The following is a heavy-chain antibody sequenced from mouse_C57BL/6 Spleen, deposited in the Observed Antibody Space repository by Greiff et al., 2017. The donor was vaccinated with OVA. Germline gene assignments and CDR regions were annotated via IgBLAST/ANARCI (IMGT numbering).Heavy chain of an antibody. D-gene: IGHD2-3*01. CDR2: IYPGSGST. Sequence: VQLQQPGAELVKPGASVKMSCKASGYTFTSYWITWVKQRPGQGLEWIGDIYPGSGSTHYNEKFKSKATLTVDTSSSTANMQLSSLTSEDSAVYYCAREGNDGYYAAYWGQGTLVTVSA. J-gene: IGHJ3*01. CDR3: AREGNDGYYAAY. CDR1: GYTFTSYW. V-gene: IGHV1-55*01.